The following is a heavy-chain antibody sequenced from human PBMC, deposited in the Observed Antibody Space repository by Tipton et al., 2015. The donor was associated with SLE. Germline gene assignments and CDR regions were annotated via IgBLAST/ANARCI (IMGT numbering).Heavy chain of an antibody. J-gene: IGHJ6*02. CDR1: GYTFTSYG. Sequence: QVQLVQSGAEVKKPGASVKVSCKASGYTFTSYGFSWVRQAPGQGLEWMGWISGYNGESHYAQKLQGRVTITTDESTSTAYMELSSLRSDDTAVYYCARRTTVTSFYYGLDVWGQGTTVTVSS. CDR2: ISGYNGES. CDR3: ARRTTVTSFYYGLDV. V-gene: IGHV1-18*01. D-gene: IGHD4-17*01.